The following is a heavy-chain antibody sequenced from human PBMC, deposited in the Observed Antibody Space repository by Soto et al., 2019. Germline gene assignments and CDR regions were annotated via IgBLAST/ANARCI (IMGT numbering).Heavy chain of an antibody. CDR2: INPSGGST. J-gene: IGHJ6*02. D-gene: IGHD3-3*01. CDR3: ARDPVLRFLEWSPGMDV. CDR1: GYTSTSYY. V-gene: IGHV1-46*01. Sequence: ASVKVSCKASGYTSTSYYMHWVRQAPGQGLEWMGIINPSGGSTSYAQKFQGRVTMTRDTSTSTVYMELSGLRSEDTAVYYCARDPVLRFLEWSPGMDVWGQGTTVTVSS.